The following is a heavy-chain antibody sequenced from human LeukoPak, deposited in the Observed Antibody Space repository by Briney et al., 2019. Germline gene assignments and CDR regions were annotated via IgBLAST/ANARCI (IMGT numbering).Heavy chain of an antibody. CDR1: GFTFSSYG. CDR3: AKGFLAGYSYIDY. D-gene: IGHD3-22*01. Sequence: PGGSLRLSCAASGFTFSSYGMHWVRQPPGKGLEWVAVTWYDGSNKYYAASVKGRFTISRDNSKNTLYLQMNSLRAEDTAVYYCAKGFLAGYSYIDYWGQETLVTVSS. CDR2: TWYDGSNK. V-gene: IGHV3-33*06. J-gene: IGHJ4*02.